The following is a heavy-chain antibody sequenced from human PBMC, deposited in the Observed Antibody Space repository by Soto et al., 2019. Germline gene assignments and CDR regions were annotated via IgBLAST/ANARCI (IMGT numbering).Heavy chain of an antibody. V-gene: IGHV1-3*01. D-gene: IGHD5-18*01. CDR1: GYTFTSYA. J-gene: IGHJ4*02. CDR3: ALNFGYCYGYQYYFDY. CDR2: INAGNGNT. Sequence: GASVKVSCKASGYTFTSYAMHWVRQAPGQRLEWMGWINAGNGNTKYSQKFQGRVTITRDTSASTAYMELSSLRSEDTAVYYCALNFGYCYGYQYYFDYWGQGTLVTVSS.